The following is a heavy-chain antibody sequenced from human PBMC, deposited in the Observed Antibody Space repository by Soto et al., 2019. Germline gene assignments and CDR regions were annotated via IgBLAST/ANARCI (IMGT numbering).Heavy chain of an antibody. V-gene: IGHV1-24*01. CDR3: ATRPYSSGWQCFDY. J-gene: IGHJ4*02. CDR2: FDPEDGET. CDR1: GYTLTELS. Sequence: ASVKVSCKVSGYTLTELSMHWVRQAPGKGLEWMGGFDPEDGETIYAQKFQGRVTMTEDTSTDTAYMELSSLRSEDTAVYYCATRPYSSGWQCFDYWGQGTLVTVSS. D-gene: IGHD6-19*01.